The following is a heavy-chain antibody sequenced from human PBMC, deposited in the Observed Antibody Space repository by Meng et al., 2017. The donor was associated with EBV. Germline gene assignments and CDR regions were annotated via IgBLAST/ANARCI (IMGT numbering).Heavy chain of an antibody. CDR2: LIPMSGTP. D-gene: IGHD3-10*01. J-gene: IGHJ4*02. CDR3: ASESGRGFTPDF. Sequence: QVEVAQSGAGVERPGSSVNISCKHSGGPFRSDSVSWVRQGPGQGLEWFGGLIPMSGTPHYAQKFQDRVTITADEYTRTHYMELSSLRSDDTAMYYCASESGRGFTPDFWGQGTLVTVSS. V-gene: IGHV1-69*01. CDR1: GGPFRSDS.